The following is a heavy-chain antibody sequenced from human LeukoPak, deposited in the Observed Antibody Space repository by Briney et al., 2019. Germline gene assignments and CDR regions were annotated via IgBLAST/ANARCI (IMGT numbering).Heavy chain of an antibody. CDR2: IYTSGST. D-gene: IGHD3-22*01. CDR1: GGSISSGSYY. Sequence: PSETLSLTCTVSGGSISSGSYYWSWIRQPAGKGLEWIGRIYTSGSTNYNPSLKSRVTISVDTSKNQFSLKLSSVTAADTAVYYCARAYYYDSSGLSWFDPWGQGTLVTVSS. V-gene: IGHV4-61*02. J-gene: IGHJ5*02. CDR3: ARAYYYDSSGLSWFDP.